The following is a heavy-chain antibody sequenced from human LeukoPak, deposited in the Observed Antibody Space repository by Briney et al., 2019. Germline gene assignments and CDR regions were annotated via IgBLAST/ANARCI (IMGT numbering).Heavy chain of an antibody. CDR3: VRETTEGAKDY. J-gene: IGHJ4*02. CDR1: GYTFRDHY. D-gene: IGHD1-14*01. CDR2: ISSSSHYT. V-gene: IGHV3-11*05. Sequence: PGGPLRRSCAAYGYTFRDHYRGWIRQAPEQGLAWVSYISSSSHYTNYVVSVRGRFIISGDNVKDSLYLQMNSLRVDDTAIYYCVRETTEGAKDYWGQGTQVTVSS.